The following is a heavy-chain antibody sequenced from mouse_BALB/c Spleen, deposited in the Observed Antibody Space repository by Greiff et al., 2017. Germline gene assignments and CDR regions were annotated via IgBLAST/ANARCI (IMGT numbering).Heavy chain of an antibody. CDR3: ARERETGSFDY. CDR2: ISYDGSN. CDR1: GYSITSGYY. J-gene: IGHJ2*01. Sequence: EVQLQQSGPGLVKPSQSLSLTCSVTGYSITSGYYWNWIRQFPGNKLEWMGYISYDGSNNYNPSLKNRISITRDTSKNQFFLKLNSVTTEDTATYYCARERETGSFDYWGQGTTLTVSS. V-gene: IGHV3-6*02. D-gene: IGHD4-1*01.